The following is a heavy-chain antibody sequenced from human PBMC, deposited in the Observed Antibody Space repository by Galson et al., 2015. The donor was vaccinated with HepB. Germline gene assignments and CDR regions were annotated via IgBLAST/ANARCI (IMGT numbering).Heavy chain of an antibody. V-gene: IGHV3-33*01. CDR1: GFTFSTHA. J-gene: IGHJ3*02. D-gene: IGHD1-14*01. Sequence: SLRLSCAAPGFTFSTHAMHWVRQAPGRGLEWVAFIWSDGSNKYYADSVKGRFTISKDNSKNTLYLQMNSLRAEDTALYYCASDPPSSGYAFYTWGQGTMVTVSS. CDR3: ASDPPSSGYAFYT. CDR2: IWSDGSNK.